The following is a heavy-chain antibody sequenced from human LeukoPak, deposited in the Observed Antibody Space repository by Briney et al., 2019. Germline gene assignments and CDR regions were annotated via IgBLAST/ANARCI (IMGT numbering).Heavy chain of an antibody. CDR1: GGSISSYY. CDR3: ARSIDFWSGSYYYYGMDV. D-gene: IGHD3-3*01. Sequence: PSETLSLTCTVSGGSISSYYWSWIRQPPGKGLEWIGYIYYSGSTNYNPSLKSRVTISVDTSKNQFSLKLSSVTAADTAVYYCARSIDFWSGSYYYYGMDVWGQGTTVTVSS. V-gene: IGHV4-59*01. CDR2: IYYSGST. J-gene: IGHJ6*02.